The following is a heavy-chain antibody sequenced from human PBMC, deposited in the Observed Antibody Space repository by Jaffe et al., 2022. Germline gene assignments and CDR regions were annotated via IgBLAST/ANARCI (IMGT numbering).Heavy chain of an antibody. CDR1: GFTFSSYW. Sequence: EVQLVESGGGLVQPGGSLRLSCAASGFTFSSYWMSWVRQAPGKGLEWVANIKQDGSEKYYVDSVKGRFTISRDNAKNSLYLQMNSLRAEDTAVYYCARSRVATIRRDYFDYWGQGTLVTVSS. CDR3: ARSRVATIRRDYFDY. D-gene: IGHD5-12*01. CDR2: IKQDGSEK. J-gene: IGHJ4*02. V-gene: IGHV3-7*01.